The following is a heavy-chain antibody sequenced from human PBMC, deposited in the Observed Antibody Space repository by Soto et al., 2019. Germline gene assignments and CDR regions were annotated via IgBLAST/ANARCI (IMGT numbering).Heavy chain of an antibody. D-gene: IGHD2-2*01. CDR2: ITSASSYK. CDR1: GFTFSSDP. V-gene: IGHV3-21*01. Sequence: PGGSLRLSCAASGFTFSSDPMHWVRQAPGKGLEWVSSITSASSYKYYGDSVKGRFTISRDNANNSLFLQMNSLRAEDTAVYYCAREVDHAFDIWGQGTMVTVSS. J-gene: IGHJ3*02. CDR3: AREVDHAFDI.